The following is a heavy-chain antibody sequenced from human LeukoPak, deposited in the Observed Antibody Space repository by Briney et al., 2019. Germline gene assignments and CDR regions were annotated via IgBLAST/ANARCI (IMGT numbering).Heavy chain of an antibody. J-gene: IGHJ4*02. V-gene: IGHV3-33*06. CDR1: GFTFSSYG. Sequence: GGSLRLSCAASGFTFSSYGMHWVRQAPGKGLEWVAVIWYDGSNKYYADSVKGRFTISRDNSKNTLYLQMNSLRAEDTAVYYCAKAKYYYDSSGYYSAFDYWGQGTLVTVSS. CDR2: IWYDGSNK. D-gene: IGHD3-22*01. CDR3: AKAKYYYDSSGYYSAFDY.